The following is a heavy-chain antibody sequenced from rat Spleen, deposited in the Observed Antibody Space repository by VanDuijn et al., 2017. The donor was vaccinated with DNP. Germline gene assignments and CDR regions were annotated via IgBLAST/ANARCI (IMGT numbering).Heavy chain of an antibody. CDR2: INTDGGST. V-gene: IGHV5-58*01. Sequence: EVQLVESGGGSVQPGSPLKLSCAASGFTFSSYWMYWIRQAPGKGLEWVSSINTDGGSTYYPDSVKGRFSLSRDNAKSTLYLQVNSLRSEDTATYYCARHLTMGITPFDYWGQGVMVTVSS. J-gene: IGHJ2*01. D-gene: IGHD1-9*01. CDR3: ARHLTMGITPFDY. CDR1: GFTFSSYW.